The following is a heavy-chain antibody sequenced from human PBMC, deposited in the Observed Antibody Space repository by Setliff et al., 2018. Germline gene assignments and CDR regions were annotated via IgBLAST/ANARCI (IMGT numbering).Heavy chain of an antibody. CDR2: INPNSGGT. Sequence: ASVKVSCKASGYTFTSYDINWVRQATGQGLEWMGRINPNSGGTNYAQKFQGRVTMTRDTSISTAYMELSRLRSDDTAVYFCARAPAYVGNLMVVVTTEGYYFDSWGQGTLVTVSS. D-gene: IGHD3-22*01. CDR1: GYTFTSYD. J-gene: IGHJ4*02. CDR3: ARAPAYVGNLMVVVTTEGYYFDS. V-gene: IGHV1-2*06.